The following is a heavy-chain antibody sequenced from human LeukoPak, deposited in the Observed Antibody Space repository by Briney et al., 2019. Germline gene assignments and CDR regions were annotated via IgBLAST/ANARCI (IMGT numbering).Heavy chain of an antibody. CDR2: INHSGST. Sequence: PSETLSLTCAVNGGSLSGYYWSWIRQPPGKGLEWIGEINHSGSTNYNPSLKSRVTISIDTSKNQFSLKLSSVTAADTAVYYCASSLLTADAFDIWGQGTMVTVSS. CDR3: ASSLLTADAFDI. D-gene: IGHD3-9*01. CDR1: GGSLSGYY. V-gene: IGHV4-34*01. J-gene: IGHJ3*02.